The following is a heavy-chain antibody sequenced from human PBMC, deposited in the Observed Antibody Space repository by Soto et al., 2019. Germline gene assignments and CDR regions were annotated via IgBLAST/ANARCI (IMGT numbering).Heavy chain of an antibody. CDR2: IWYDGSNK. V-gene: IGHV3-33*01. J-gene: IGHJ6*02. Sequence: LRLSCAASGFTFSSYGMHWVRQAPGKGLEWVAVIWYDGSNKYYADSVKGRFTISRDNSKNTLYLQMNSLRAEDTAVYYCARDSLGYCSGGSCYSDFYYYYGMDVWGQGTTVTVSS. CDR1: GFTFSSYG. CDR3: ARDSLGYCSGGSCYSDFYYYYGMDV. D-gene: IGHD2-15*01.